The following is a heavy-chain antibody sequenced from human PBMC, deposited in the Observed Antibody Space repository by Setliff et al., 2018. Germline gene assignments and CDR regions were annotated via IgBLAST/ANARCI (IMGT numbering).Heavy chain of an antibody. V-gene: IGHV1-69*06. J-gene: IGHJ5*02. CDR2: IIPIFGTA. CDR3: ARAPSSTVINWFDP. Sequence: ASVKVSCKASGATFSSYAISWVRQAPGQGLEWMGRIIPIFGTANYAQKFQGRVTITADKSTSTAYMELSSLRSEDTAVCYCARAPSSTVINWFDPWGQGTLVTVSS. D-gene: IGHD3-22*01. CDR1: GATFSSYA.